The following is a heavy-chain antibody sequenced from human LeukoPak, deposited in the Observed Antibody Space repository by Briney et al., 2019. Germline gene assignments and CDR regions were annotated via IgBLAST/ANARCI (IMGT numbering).Heavy chain of an antibody. CDR2: IYYSGTT. J-gene: IGHJ5*02. Sequence: KPSETLSLTCTVSGGSITSSSHHWGWLRQPPGKGLEWIGSIYYSGTTYYKPSLRSRVTISVDTSKNQFYLRLTSVTAADTAVYYCARRSLYYDILTGYQGNWFDPWGQGTLVTVSS. V-gene: IGHV4-39*07. CDR1: GGSITSSSHH. D-gene: IGHD3-9*01. CDR3: ARRSLYYDILTGYQGNWFDP.